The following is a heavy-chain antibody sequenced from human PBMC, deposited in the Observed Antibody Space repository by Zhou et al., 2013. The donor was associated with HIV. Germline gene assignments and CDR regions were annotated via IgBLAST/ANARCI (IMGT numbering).Heavy chain of an antibody. V-gene: IGHV1-69*05. CDR1: GGTFSSYA. CDR2: IIPIFGTA. J-gene: IGHJ4*02. Sequence: QVQLVQSGAEVKKPGSSVKVSCKASGGTFSSYAISWVRQAPGQGLEWMGGIIPIFGTANYAQKFQGRVTITTDESTSTAYMELSSLRSEDTAVYYCARNSLGYCSSTSCTNFDYWGQGTLVTVSS. CDR3: ARNSLGYCSSTSCTNFDY. D-gene: IGHD2-2*01.